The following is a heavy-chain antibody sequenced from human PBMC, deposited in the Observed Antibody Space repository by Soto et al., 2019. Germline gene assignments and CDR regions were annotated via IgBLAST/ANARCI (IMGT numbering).Heavy chain of an antibody. CDR3: ARGEENHYGMDV. CDR2: IKGDGSST. J-gene: IGHJ6*02. Sequence: GGSLRLSCAASGFTFSTYWMHWVRQAPGTGLEWVSRIKGDGSSTSYADSVKGRFTISRDTAKNTLYLQMNSLRAADTAVYCCARGEENHYGMDVWGQGTTVTVSS. CDR1: GFTFSTYW. V-gene: IGHV3-74*01.